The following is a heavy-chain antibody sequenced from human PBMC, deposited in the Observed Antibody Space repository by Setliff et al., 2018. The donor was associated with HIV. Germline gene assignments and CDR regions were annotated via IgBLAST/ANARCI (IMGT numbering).Heavy chain of an antibody. CDR1: GFTFSSYS. J-gene: IGHJ4*02. V-gene: IGHV3-74*01. D-gene: IGHD4-17*01. CDR2: INSDGSGT. CDR3: AKGGTTVLDY. Sequence: LRLSCAASGFTFSSYSMNWVRQAPGKGLVWVSRINSDGSGTSYADSVKGRFTISRDNAKNTLYLQMNSLRAEDTVVYYCAKGGTTVLDYWGQGTLVTVSS.